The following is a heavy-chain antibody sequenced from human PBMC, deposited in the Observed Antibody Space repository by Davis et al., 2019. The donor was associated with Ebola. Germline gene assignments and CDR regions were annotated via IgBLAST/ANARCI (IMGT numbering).Heavy chain of an antibody. V-gene: IGHV4-39*01. CDR1: GGSISSRCYY. CDR3: ASREVASGPVDY. Sequence: MPSETLSLTCTVSGGSISSRCYYWGRLRQTPGKGLVWIGSIYYSGSTDHNPSLKSRVTISVDTSRNQFSLRLNSVTAAATAVYYCASREVASGPVDYWGQGTLVSVSS. CDR2: IYYSGST. D-gene: IGHD2-15*01. J-gene: IGHJ4*02.